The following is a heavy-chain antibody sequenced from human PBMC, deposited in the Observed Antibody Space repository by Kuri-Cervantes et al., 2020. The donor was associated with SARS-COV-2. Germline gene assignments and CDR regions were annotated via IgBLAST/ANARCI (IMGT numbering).Heavy chain of an antibody. Sequence: ESLKISCAVYGGSFSGYYWNWIRQPPGKGLEWIGEINHSGSTNYNPSLKSRVTISVDTSKNQFSLKLSSVTAADTAVYYCARDCGSSTSCYALDPWGQGTLVTVSS. D-gene: IGHD2-2*01. J-gene: IGHJ5*02. CDR1: GGSFSGYY. CDR2: INHSGST. CDR3: ARDCGSSTSCYALDP. V-gene: IGHV4-34*01.